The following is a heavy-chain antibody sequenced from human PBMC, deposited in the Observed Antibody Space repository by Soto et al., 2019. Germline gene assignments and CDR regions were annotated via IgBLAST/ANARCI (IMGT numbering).Heavy chain of an antibody. CDR3: ARPIEAAAPSPYYYGMDV. CDR1: GGTFSSYA. Sequence: SVQVSSKASGGTFSSYAISWVRQPPGQELEWMGGIISIFGTANYAQKFKGRVTITADESTSTAYMEPSSLRSEDTAVYYCARPIEAAAPSPYYYGMDVWGQGTTVTVSS. D-gene: IGHD6-13*01. V-gene: IGHV1-69*13. J-gene: IGHJ6*02. CDR2: IISIFGTA.